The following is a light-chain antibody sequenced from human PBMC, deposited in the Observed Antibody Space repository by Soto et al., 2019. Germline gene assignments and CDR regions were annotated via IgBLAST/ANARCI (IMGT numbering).Light chain of an antibody. V-gene: IGLV1-44*01. CDR1: SSTIGRNT. J-gene: IGLJ3*02. Sequence: QSVLTQPPSASGTPGQRVTISCSGTSSTIGRNTVNWYQQLPGTAPKIRIYMNNQRPSGVPDLFSGSKSGTSASLAISGLQSEDEADYYCAAWDASLTGWVFGGGTKLTVL. CDR3: AAWDASLTGWV. CDR2: MNN.